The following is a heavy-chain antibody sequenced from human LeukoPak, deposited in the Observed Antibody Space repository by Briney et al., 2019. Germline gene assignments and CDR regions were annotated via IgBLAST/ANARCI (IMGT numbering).Heavy chain of an antibody. J-gene: IGHJ5*02. Sequence: ASVKVSCKASGGTFSSYAISWVRQAPGQGLEWMGGIIPIFGAANYAQKFQGRVTITADESTSTAYMELSSLRSEDTAVYYCAITPELLRVWFDPWGQGTLVTVSS. CDR3: AITPELLRVWFDP. CDR1: GGTFSSYA. D-gene: IGHD1-26*01. V-gene: IGHV1-69*13. CDR2: IIPIFGAA.